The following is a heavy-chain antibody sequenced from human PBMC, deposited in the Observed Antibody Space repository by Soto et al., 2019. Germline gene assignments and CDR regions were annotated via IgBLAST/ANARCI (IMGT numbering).Heavy chain of an antibody. CDR1: GGTFSSYA. J-gene: IGHJ4*02. CDR3: ARYLRGPYSSGWYYFDY. CDR2: IIPSFGTA. D-gene: IGHD6-19*01. Sequence: SVKVSCKASGGTFSSYAISWVRQAPGQGLEWMGGIIPSFGTANYAQKFQGRVTITADKSTSTAYMELSSLRSEDTAVYYCARYLRGPYSSGWYYFDYWGQGTLVTVSS. V-gene: IGHV1-69*06.